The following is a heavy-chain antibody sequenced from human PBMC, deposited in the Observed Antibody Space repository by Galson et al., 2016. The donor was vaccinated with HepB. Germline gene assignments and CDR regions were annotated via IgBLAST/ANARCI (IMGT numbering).Heavy chain of an antibody. D-gene: IGHD2-21*01. Sequence: SLRLSCAVSGLRFSDLWMDWVRHAPGKGLEWVANIKGDGSLKFYVDSVRGRFTISRDNAKNSVYLQINRLAGEDTGVYYWSREGIGDYFDWGQGTLVTVSS. CDR1: GLRFSDLW. CDR3: SREGIGDYFD. V-gene: IGHV3-7*01. CDR2: IKGDGSLK. J-gene: IGHJ4*02.